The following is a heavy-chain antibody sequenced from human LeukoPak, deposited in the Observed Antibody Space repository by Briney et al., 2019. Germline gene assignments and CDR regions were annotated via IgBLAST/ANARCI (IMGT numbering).Heavy chain of an antibody. V-gene: IGHV4-39*07. J-gene: IGHJ4*02. CDR3: ARVVPAAPTYFDY. CDR1: GGSISSSSYY. Sequence: SETLSLTCTVSGGSISSSSYYWGWIRQPPGKGLEWIGSIYYSGSTYYNPSLKSRVTISVDTSKNQFSLKLSSVTAADTAVYYCARVVPAAPTYFDYWGQGTLVTVSS. D-gene: IGHD2-2*01. CDR2: IYYSGST.